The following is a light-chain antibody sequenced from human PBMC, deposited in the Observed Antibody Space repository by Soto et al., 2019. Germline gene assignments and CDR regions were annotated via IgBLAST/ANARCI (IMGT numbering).Light chain of an antibody. Sequence: QSVLTQPTSASGTPGQRVTISCSGSSSNIGSNYVYWYQQLPGTAPKLLIYRNNQRPSGVPDRFSGSKSGTSASLAISGLRSEDEADYNCAAWDDSLSGTVFGTGTKLTVL. CDR2: RNN. V-gene: IGLV1-47*01. J-gene: IGLJ1*01. CDR1: SSNIGSNY. CDR3: AAWDDSLSGTV.